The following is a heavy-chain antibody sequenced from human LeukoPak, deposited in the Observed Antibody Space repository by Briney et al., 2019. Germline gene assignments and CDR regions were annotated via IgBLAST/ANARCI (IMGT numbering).Heavy chain of an antibody. CDR1: GFNSNKYD. Sequence: PGGSLRLSCAVSGFNSNKYDMTWARQAPGKGLEWASTITGRSDKTYYTDSVKGRFVTSRDNSKDTLYLQMNSLRAEDTALYYCAKGGWLDDLGQGALVTVSS. V-gene: IGHV3-23*01. CDR3: AKGGWLDD. J-gene: IGHJ4*02. CDR2: ITGRSDKT. D-gene: IGHD6-19*01.